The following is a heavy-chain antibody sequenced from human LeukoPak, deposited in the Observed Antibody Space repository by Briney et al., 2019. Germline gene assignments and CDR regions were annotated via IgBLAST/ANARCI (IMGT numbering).Heavy chain of an antibody. D-gene: IGHD3-16*01. Sequence: PSETLSLTCTVSGGSFSSGSYYWSWIRQPAGKGLEWIGRIYTSGSTNYNPSLKSRVTISVDTSKNQFSLKLSSVTAADTAVYYCARGSLRISDIWGQGTMVTVSS. CDR2: IYTSGST. CDR3: ARGSLRISDI. J-gene: IGHJ3*02. CDR1: GGSFSSGSYY. V-gene: IGHV4-61*02.